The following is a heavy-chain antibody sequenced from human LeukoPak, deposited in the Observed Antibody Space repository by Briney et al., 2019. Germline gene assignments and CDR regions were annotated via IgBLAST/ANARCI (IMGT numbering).Heavy chain of an antibody. Sequence: GGSLRLSCAASGNYWMHWVRQAPGKGLLWVSHINSDGSWTTYADSVKGRFTISKDNAKNTVYLQMNNLRAEDTAVYYCVSFYETYWGRGTLVTVSS. V-gene: IGHV3-74*01. CDR1: GNYW. D-gene: IGHD2-2*01. CDR2: INSDGSWT. CDR3: VSFYETY. J-gene: IGHJ4*02.